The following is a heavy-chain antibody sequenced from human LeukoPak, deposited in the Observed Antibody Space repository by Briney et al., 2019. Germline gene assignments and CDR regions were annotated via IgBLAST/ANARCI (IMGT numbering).Heavy chain of an antibody. CDR1: GFTFSSYA. V-gene: IGHV3-23*01. D-gene: IGHD5-18*01. CDR3: ARAKDTAMVEGEGMDV. Sequence: GGSLRLSCAASGFTFSSYAMSWVRQAPGKGLEWVSAISGSGGSTYYADSVKGRFTISRDNAKNTLYLQMNSLRAEDTAVYYCARAKDTAMVEGEGMDVWGQGTTVTVSS. J-gene: IGHJ6*02. CDR2: ISGSGGST.